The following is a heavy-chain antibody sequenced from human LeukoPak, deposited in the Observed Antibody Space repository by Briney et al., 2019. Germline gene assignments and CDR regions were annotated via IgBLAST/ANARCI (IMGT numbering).Heavy chain of an antibody. CDR2: ISSSSSYI. Sequence: GGSLRLSCAASGFTFSSYSMNWFRQAPGKGLEWVSSISSSSSYIYYADSVKGRFTISRDNAKNSLYLQMNSLRAEDTAVYYCARGGLYCSSTSCYMEIDYWGQGTLVTVSS. J-gene: IGHJ4*02. CDR1: GFTFSSYS. D-gene: IGHD2-2*02. V-gene: IGHV3-21*01. CDR3: ARGGLYCSSTSCYMEIDY.